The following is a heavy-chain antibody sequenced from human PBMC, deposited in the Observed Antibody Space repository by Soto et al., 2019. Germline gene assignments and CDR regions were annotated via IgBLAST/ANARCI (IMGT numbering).Heavy chain of an antibody. J-gene: IGHJ4*02. V-gene: IGHV3-7*01. Sequence: EVQLVGSGGGLVQPGGSLRLSCAASGSTFSSYWMTWVRQAPGKGLEWVANIKQDGSEKYYVDSVKGRFTISRDNAKNSLYLQMNSLRAEDTAVYYCARGIATRDSYWGQGTLVTVSS. D-gene: IGHD6-6*01. CDR1: GSTFSSYW. CDR3: ARGIATRDSY. CDR2: IKQDGSEK.